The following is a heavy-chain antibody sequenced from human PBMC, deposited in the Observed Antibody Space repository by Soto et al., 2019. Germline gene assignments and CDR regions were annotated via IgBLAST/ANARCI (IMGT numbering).Heavy chain of an antibody. CDR3: ARLAGYYDSSGYLPLDYGMDV. Sequence: PGESLKISCKGSGYSFTSYWIGWVRQMPGKGLEWMGIIYPGDSDTRYSPSFQGQVTISADKSISTAYLRWSSLKASDTAMYYCARLAGYYDSSGYLPLDYGMDVWGQGTTVTVSS. CDR2: IYPGDSDT. D-gene: IGHD3-22*01. J-gene: IGHJ6*02. V-gene: IGHV5-51*01. CDR1: GYSFTSYW.